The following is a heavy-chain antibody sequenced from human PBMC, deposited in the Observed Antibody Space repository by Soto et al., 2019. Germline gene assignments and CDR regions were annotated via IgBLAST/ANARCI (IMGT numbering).Heavy chain of an antibody. Sequence: GGSLRLSCGASGFTFSSYGMHWVRQAPGKGLEWVALISYDGSDKDYADSVKGRFTISRDNSRNTLFLQMNSLRAEDTAVYYCARDYYKYYDSSGYYRSPAYWGQGSLVTVSS. J-gene: IGHJ4*02. V-gene: IGHV3-30*19. CDR3: ARDYYKYYDSSGYYRSPAY. CDR2: ISYDGSDK. CDR1: GFTFSSYG. D-gene: IGHD3-22*01.